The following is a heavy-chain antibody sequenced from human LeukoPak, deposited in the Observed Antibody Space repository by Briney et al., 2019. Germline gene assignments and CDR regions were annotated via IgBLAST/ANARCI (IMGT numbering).Heavy chain of an antibody. J-gene: IGHJ4*02. Sequence: KPSETLSLTCTVSGYSISSGYYWGWIRQPPGKGLEWIGSIYHSGSTYYNPSLKSRVTISVDTSKNQFSLKLSSVTAADTAVYYCARAGAARLEPGPIDYWGQGTLVTVSS. CDR3: ARAGAARLEPGPIDY. V-gene: IGHV4-38-2*02. CDR2: IYHSGST. D-gene: IGHD6-6*01. CDR1: GYSISSGYY.